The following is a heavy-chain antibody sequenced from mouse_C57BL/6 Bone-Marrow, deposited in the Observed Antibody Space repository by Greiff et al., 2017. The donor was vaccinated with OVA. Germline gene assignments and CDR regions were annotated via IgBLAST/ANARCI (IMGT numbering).Heavy chain of an antibody. CDR3: ARDVGYYWYIYV. D-gene: IGHD2-3*01. Sequence: QVHVKQPGAELVKPGASVKMSCKASGYTFTSYWITWVKQRPGQGLEWIGDIYPGSGSTNYNEKFKSKATLTVDTSSSTAYMQLSSLTSEDSAFYDCARDVGYYWYIYVSGTGTTGTVSS. CDR2: IYPGSGST. J-gene: IGHJ1*03. CDR1: GYTFTSYW. V-gene: IGHV1-55*01.